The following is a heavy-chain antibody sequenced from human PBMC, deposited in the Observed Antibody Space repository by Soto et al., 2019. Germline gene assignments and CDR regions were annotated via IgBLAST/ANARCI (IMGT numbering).Heavy chain of an antibody. CDR2: FDPEDGET. D-gene: IGHD1-26*01. CDR3: ATIFRFPNSVGATRRSPDFDY. J-gene: IGHJ4*02. Sequence: GASVKVSCKVSGYTLTELSMHWVRQAPGKGLEWMGGFDPEDGETIYAQKFQGRVTMTEDTSTDTAYMELSSLRSEDTAVYYCATIFRFPNSVGATRRSPDFDYWGQGTLVTVSS. CDR1: GYTLTELS. V-gene: IGHV1-24*01.